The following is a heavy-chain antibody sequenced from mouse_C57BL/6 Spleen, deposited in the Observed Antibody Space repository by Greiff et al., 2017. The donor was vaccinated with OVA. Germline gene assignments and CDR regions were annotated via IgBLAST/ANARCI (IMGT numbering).Heavy chain of an antibody. V-gene: IGHV5-17*01. CDR2: ISSGSSTI. CDR1: GFTFSDYG. CDR3: ARDGNYGGNYFDY. D-gene: IGHD2-1*01. Sequence: EVKLMESGGGLVKPGGSLKLSCAASGFTFSDYGMHWVRQAPEKGLEWVAYISSGSSTIYYADTVKGRFTISRDNAKNTLFLQMTSLRSEDTAMYYCARDGNYGGNYFDYWGQGTTLTVSS. J-gene: IGHJ2*01.